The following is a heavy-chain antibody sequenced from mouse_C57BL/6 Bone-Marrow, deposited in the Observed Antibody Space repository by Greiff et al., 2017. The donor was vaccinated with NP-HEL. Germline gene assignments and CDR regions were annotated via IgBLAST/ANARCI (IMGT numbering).Heavy chain of an antibody. Sequence: VQLQQPGAELVRPGTSVKLSCKASGYTFTSYWMHWVKQRPGQGLEWIGVIDPSDSYTKYYHKFKGKATLTVDTSYSTAYMQLSSLTSEDSAVYYCARDSSGWDYWGQGTTLTVSS. CDR3: ARDSSGWDY. CDR2: IDPSDSYT. J-gene: IGHJ2*01. CDR1: GYTFTSYW. V-gene: IGHV1-59*01. D-gene: IGHD3-2*02.